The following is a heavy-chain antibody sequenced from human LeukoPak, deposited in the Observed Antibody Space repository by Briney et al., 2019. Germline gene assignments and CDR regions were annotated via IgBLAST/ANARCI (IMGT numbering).Heavy chain of an antibody. V-gene: IGHV3-21*01. CDR3: ARAPMYYYESSGHVKISNWYFDL. CDR2: ISSSSIYR. D-gene: IGHD3-22*01. Sequence: GGSLRLSCAASGFTFSSYSMNWVRQAPGKGLEWVSSISSSSIYRYYADSVKGRFTISRDNAKSSLHLQMNSLRAEDTAVYYCARAPMYYYESSGHVKISNWYFDLWGRGTLVTVSS. CDR1: GFTFSSYS. J-gene: IGHJ2*01.